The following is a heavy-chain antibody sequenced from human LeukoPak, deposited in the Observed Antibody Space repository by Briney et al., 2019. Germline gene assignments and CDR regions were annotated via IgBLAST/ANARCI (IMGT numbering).Heavy chain of an antibody. CDR3: AADAHNYYYGMDV. J-gene: IGHJ6*02. Sequence: GASVKVSCKASGGTFSSYAISWVRQAPGQGLEWMGRIIPILGIANYAQKFQGRVTITADKSTSTAYMELSSLRSEDTAVYYCAADAHNYYYGMDVWGQGTTVTVSS. CDR2: IIPILGIA. V-gene: IGHV1-69*04. CDR1: GGTFSSYA.